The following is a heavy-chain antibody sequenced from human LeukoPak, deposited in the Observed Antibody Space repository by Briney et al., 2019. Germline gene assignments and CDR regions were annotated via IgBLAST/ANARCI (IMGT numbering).Heavy chain of an antibody. CDR2: INDDGRST. J-gene: IGHJ6*03. V-gene: IGHV3-74*01. CDR1: GFTFSSYW. Sequence: GGSLRLSCAASGFTFSSYWMHWVRQAPGKGLVGVSRINDDGRSTSYADSVKGRFTISRDNAKNTLYLQMNSLRAEDTAVYYCAKGGIYRGYYYYYMDVWGKGTTVTISS. CDR3: AKGGIYRGYYYYYMDV. D-gene: IGHD6-13*01.